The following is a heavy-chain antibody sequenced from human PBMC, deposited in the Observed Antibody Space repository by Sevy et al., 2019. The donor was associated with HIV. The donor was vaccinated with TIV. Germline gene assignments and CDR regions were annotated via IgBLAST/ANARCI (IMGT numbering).Heavy chain of an antibody. V-gene: IGHV3-30*04. CDR3: AKGGDSGSWGGGAFDI. CDR1: GFTFSSYA. D-gene: IGHD6-13*01. J-gene: IGHJ3*02. Sequence: GGSLRLSCAASGFTFSSYAMHWVRQAPGKGLEWVAVISHDGVNEYCADSVKGRFTISRDNSKNTLYLQMNTLRAEDTAVYYCAKGGDSGSWGGGAFDIWGQGTMVTVSS. CDR2: ISHDGVNE.